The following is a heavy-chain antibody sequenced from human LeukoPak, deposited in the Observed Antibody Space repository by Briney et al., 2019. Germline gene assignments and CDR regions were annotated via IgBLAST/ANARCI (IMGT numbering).Heavy chain of an antibody. CDR3: ARACGGDCYWHYYYGMDV. CDR1: GGSINNCDYY. V-gene: IGHV4-30-4*02. J-gene: IGHJ6*02. Sequence: TSETLSLTCTVSGGSINNCDYYWSRIRQPPGKGLEWIGNIYYSGSTYSNPSLKSRATISVDTSKDQFSLKLSLVTATDTAVYYCARACGGDCYWHYYYGMDVWGQGTTVTVSS. D-gene: IGHD2-21*02. CDR2: IYYSGST.